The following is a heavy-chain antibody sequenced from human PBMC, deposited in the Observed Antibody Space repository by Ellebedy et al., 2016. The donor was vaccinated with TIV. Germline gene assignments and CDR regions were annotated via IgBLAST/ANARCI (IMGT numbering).Heavy chain of an antibody. D-gene: IGHD4-23*01. CDR3: AGNHGGNSLGDY. CDR1: GYSLTNYW. Sequence: PGGSLRLSCKASGYSLTNYWIGWVRQMPGKGLEWMGIIYPHESHPRYSPSFQGQVTLSADKSISTAYLQWGSLKASDTAMYYCAGNHGGNSLGDYWGQGTLLTVSS. V-gene: IGHV5-51*01. J-gene: IGHJ4*02. CDR2: IYPHESHP.